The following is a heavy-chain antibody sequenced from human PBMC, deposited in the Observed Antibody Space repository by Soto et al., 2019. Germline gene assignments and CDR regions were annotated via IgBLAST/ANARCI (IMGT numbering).Heavy chain of an antibody. CDR3: AKGPLAVTGTTWFDY. Sequence: QVQLVESGGGVVQPGRSLRLSCAASGFTFSSYGMHWVRQAPGKGLEWVAVISYDGSNKYYADSVKGRFTISRDNSKNTLYLQMNSLRAEDTAVYYCAKGPLAVTGTTWFDYWGQGTLVTVCS. CDR1: GFTFSSYG. CDR2: ISYDGSNK. V-gene: IGHV3-30*18. J-gene: IGHJ4*02. D-gene: IGHD1-20*01.